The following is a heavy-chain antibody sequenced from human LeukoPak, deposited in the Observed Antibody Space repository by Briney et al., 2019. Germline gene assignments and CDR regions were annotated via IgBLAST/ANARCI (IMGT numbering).Heavy chain of an antibody. Sequence: GGSLRLSCAASGFTFSSYGMHWVRQAPGKGLEWVAFIQYDGSHKLYGDSVKGRFTISRDNAKNSLYLQMNSLRAEDTAVYYCARHVVAVGFDYWGQGTLVTVSS. D-gene: IGHD3-22*01. CDR2: IQYDGSHK. J-gene: IGHJ4*02. CDR1: GFTFSSYG. CDR3: ARHVVAVGFDY. V-gene: IGHV3-30*02.